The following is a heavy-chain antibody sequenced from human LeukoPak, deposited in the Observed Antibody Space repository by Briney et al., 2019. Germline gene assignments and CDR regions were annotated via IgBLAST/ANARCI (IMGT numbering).Heavy chain of an antibody. V-gene: IGHV1-2*02. CDR1: GYTFTGYY. D-gene: IGHD1-26*01. J-gene: IGHJ4*02. CDR2: INPNSGAT. Sequence: ASVKVSCKASGYTFTGYYIHWVRRAPGQGLEWMGWINPNSGATAYAQNLQGRVTMTRDMSISTVYMDLSSLRSDDTAMYYCAVVLMGVTTDYWGQGTLVTVSS. CDR3: AVVLMGVTTDY.